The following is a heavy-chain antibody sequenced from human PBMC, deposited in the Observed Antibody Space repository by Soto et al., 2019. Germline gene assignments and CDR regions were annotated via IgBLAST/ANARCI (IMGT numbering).Heavy chain of an antibody. CDR1: GGSISSGGYY. V-gene: IGHV4-31*03. J-gene: IGHJ6*02. Sequence: QVQLQESGPGLVKPSQTLSLTCTVSGGSISSGGYYWYWIRQHPGKGLEWIGYIYYSGTTYYNPSLKSRVTISVDTSKHKFSRKLSSVTAADTAVYSCAASCVACGGFNYYGMDVWGQGTTVTVSS. D-gene: IGHD2-21*01. CDR2: IYYSGTT. CDR3: AASCVACGGFNYYGMDV.